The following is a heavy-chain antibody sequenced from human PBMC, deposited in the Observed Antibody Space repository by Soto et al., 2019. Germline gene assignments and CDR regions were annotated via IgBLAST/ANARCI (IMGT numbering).Heavy chain of an antibody. CDR1: GGTFSSYA. D-gene: IGHD3-22*01. CDR3: ARDDYYDSSGYYWMDY. Sequence: GASVKVSCKASGGTFSSYAISWVRQAPGQGLEWMGGIIPIFGTANYAQKFQGRVTITADKSTSTAYMELSSLRSEDTAVYYCARDDYYDSSGYYWMDYWGQGTLVTVSS. V-gene: IGHV1-69*06. CDR2: IIPIFGTA. J-gene: IGHJ4*02.